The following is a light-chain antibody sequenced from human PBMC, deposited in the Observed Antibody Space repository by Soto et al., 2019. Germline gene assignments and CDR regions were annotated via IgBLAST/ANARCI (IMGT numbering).Light chain of an antibody. CDR3: HQSYRTVWT. V-gene: IGKV1-39*01. CDR2: SAS. Sequence: DIQMTQSPSSLSASVGDRVTITCRTSQNIFSYLNWYQQKAGQAPKLLIHSASTLESGVPSRFSGGGSGTDFTLTIGGLQPEDFATYFCHQSYRTVWTLGQGIKVDIK. CDR1: QNIFSY. J-gene: IGKJ1*01.